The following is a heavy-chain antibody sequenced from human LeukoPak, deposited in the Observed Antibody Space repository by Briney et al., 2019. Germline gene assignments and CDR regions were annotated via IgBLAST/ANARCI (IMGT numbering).Heavy chain of an antibody. V-gene: IGHV3-48*04. CDR1: GFTFSSYS. Sequence: GGSLRLSCAASGFTFSSYSMNWVHQAPGKGLEWVSYISSSSSTIYYADSVKGRFTISRDNAKNSLYLQMNSLRAEDTAVYYCARISVVAATNWFDPWGQGTLVTVSS. D-gene: IGHD2-15*01. CDR3: ARISVVAATNWFDP. CDR2: ISSSSSTI. J-gene: IGHJ5*02.